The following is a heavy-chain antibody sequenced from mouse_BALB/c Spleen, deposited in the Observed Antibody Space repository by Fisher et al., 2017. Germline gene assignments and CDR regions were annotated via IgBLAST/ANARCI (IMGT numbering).Heavy chain of an antibody. J-gene: IGHJ4*01. CDR3: ARYDYDEAMDY. Sequence: KFKGKATLTVDKSSSTAYMELRSLTSEDSAVYYCARYDYDEAMDYWGQGTSVTVSS. D-gene: IGHD2-4*01. V-gene: IGHV1-26*01.